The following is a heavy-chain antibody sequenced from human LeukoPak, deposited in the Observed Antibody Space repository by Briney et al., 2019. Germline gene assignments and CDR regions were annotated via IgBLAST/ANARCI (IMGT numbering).Heavy chain of an antibody. J-gene: IGHJ4*02. V-gene: IGHV1-2*02. CDR3: ARDRNDGLRYFDWERCFDY. CDR1: GYTFTGYY. Sequence: ASVKVSCKASGYTFTGYYMHWVRQAPGQGLEWMGWINPNSGGTNYAQKFQGRVTMTRDTSISTAYMELSRLRSDDTAVYYCARDRNDGLRYFDWERCFDYWGQGTLVTVSS. D-gene: IGHD3-9*01. CDR2: INPNSGGT.